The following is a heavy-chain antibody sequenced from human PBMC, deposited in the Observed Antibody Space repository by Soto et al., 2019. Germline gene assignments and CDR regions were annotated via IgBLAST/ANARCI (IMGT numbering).Heavy chain of an antibody. CDR2: MNPNSGNT. D-gene: IGHD3-3*01. CDR3: ARGLRRVLRFLEGADYYYYMDV. V-gene: IGHV1-8*01. J-gene: IGHJ6*03. CDR1: GYTFTSYD. Sequence: ASVKVSCKASGYTFTSYDLNWVRQATGQGLEWMGWMNPNSGNTGYAQKFQGRVTMTRNTSISTAYMELSSLRSEDTAVYYCARGLRRVLRFLEGADYYYYMDVWGKGTTVTVSS.